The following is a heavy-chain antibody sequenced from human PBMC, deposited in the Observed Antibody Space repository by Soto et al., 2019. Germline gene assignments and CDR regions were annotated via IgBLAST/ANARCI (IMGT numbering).Heavy chain of an antibody. D-gene: IGHD6-13*01. CDR2: IYYSGST. V-gene: IGHV4-61*01. CDR1: GGSVSSGSYY. Sequence: QVQLRESGPGLVKPSETLSLTCTVSGGSVSSGSYYWSWIRQPPGKGLEWIGYIYYSGSTNYNPSLKRRVTISVDTSKNQFSLKLSSVTAADTAVYYCARGGSSSWYPYYYYGMDVWGQGTTVTVSS. CDR3: ARGGSSSWYPYYYYGMDV. J-gene: IGHJ6*02.